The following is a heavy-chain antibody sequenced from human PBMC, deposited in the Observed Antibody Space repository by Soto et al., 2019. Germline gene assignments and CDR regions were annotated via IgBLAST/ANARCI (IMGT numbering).Heavy chain of an antibody. J-gene: IGHJ4*02. Sequence: HPGGSLRLSCAASGFTFSSYGMHWVRQAPGKGLEWVAVIWYDGSNKYYADSVKGRFTISRDNSKNTLYLQMNSLRAEDTAVYYCARDLRYSSSWFDYWGQGTLVTVSS. V-gene: IGHV3-33*01. CDR2: IWYDGSNK. D-gene: IGHD6-13*01. CDR1: GFTFSSYG. CDR3: ARDLRYSSSWFDY.